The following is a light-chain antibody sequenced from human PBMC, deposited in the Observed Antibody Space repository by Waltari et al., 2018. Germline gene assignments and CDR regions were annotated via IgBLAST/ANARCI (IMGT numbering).Light chain of an antibody. V-gene: IGKV1-39*01. Sequence: DIQMTQSPSSLSASVGDRVTITCRASRSINSYLSWYQHKPGKAPKLLIYAASTLQSGVPSSFSGSGSGTDFSLTISSLQPEDFATYYCQQSHSAPPYTFGQGTKLEIK. CDR2: AAS. J-gene: IGKJ2*01. CDR3: QQSHSAPPYT. CDR1: RSINSY.